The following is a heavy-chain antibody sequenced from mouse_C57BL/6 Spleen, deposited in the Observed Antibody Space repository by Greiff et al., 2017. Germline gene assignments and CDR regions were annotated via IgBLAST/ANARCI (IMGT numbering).Heavy chain of an antibody. V-gene: IGHV1-7*01. CDR1: GYTFTSYW. CDR2: INPSRGYT. Sequence: QVQLQQSGAELAKPGASVKLSCKASGYTFTSYWMHWVKQRPGQGLEWIGYINPSRGYTKYNQKFKDKATMTTDKSSSTADMQLSSLTYEDSAVYYCASDYGRRVYFDYWGQGTTLTVSS. CDR3: ASDYGRRVYFDY. J-gene: IGHJ2*01. D-gene: IGHD1-1*01.